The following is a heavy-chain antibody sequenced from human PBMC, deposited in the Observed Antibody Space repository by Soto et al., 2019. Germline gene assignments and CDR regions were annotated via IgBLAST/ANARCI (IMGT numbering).Heavy chain of an antibody. J-gene: IGHJ4*02. CDR2: IYYTGNT. CDR1: GASISSGDYY. V-gene: IGHV4-30-4*01. CDR3: ARASYESSTYYLDY. Sequence: SETLSLTCTVSGASISSGDYYWTWIRQPPGKGLEWIGSIYYTGNTYYNPSLKSRVTISVDTSNNQFSLKLSSVTAADTAVYYCARASYESSTYYLDYWGQGTLVTVST. D-gene: IGHD3-22*01.